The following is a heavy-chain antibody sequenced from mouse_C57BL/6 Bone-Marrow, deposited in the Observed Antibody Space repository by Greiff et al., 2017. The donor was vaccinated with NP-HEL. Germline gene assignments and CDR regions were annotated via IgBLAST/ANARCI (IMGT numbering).Heavy chain of an antibody. CDR2: INPNNGGT. CDR1: GYTFTDYY. V-gene: IGHV1-26*01. Sequence: EVQLQQSGPELVKPGASVKISCKASGYTFTDYYMNWVKQSHGKSLEWIGDINPNNGGTSYNQKFKGKATLTVDKSSSTAYMELRSLTSEDSAVYYCARRAHYYGSPFAYWGQGTLVTVSA. CDR3: ARRAHYYGSPFAY. D-gene: IGHD1-1*01. J-gene: IGHJ3*01.